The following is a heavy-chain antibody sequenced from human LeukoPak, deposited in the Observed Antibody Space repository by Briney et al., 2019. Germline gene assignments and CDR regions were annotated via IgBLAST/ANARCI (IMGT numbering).Heavy chain of an antibody. CDR2: IYYSGST. J-gene: IGHJ4*02. Sequence: SETLSLTCTVSGGSISSSSYYWGWIRQPPGKGLEWIGYIYYSGSTYYNPSLKSRVTISVDTSKNQFSLKLSSVTAADTAVYYCARVSGQQLYFYWGQGTLVTVSS. V-gene: IGHV4-30-4*08. CDR1: GGSISSSSYY. CDR3: ARVSGQQLYFY. D-gene: IGHD6-13*01.